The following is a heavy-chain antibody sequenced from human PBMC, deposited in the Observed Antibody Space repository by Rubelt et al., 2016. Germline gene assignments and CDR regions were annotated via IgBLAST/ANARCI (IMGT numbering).Heavy chain of an antibody. Sequence: QVQLQESGPGLVKPSETLSLTCTVSGGSISSYYWSWIRQPPGKGLEWIGYIYYSGSTNYNPSLKSRVTISVDTSKNQFSLKLSSVTAADTAVYYCARVTTMVRGVKYFDLWGRGTLVTVSS. D-gene: IGHD3-10*01. CDR3: ARVTTMVRGVKYFDL. J-gene: IGHJ2*01. V-gene: IGHV4-59*12. CDR2: IYYSGST. CDR1: GGSISSYY.